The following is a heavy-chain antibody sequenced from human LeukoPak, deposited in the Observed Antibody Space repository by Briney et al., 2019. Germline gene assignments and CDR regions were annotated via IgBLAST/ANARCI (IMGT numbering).Heavy chain of an antibody. J-gene: IGHJ5*02. D-gene: IGHD2-2*01. CDR2: IYYSGST. Sequence: SETLSLTCTVSGGSISSSSYYWGWIRQPPGKGLEWIGSIYYSGSTYYNPSLKSRVTISVDTSKNQFSLKLSSVTAADTAVYYCARDGVALPESWGQGTLVTVSS. V-gene: IGHV4-39*02. CDR3: ARDGVALPES. CDR1: GGSISSSSYY.